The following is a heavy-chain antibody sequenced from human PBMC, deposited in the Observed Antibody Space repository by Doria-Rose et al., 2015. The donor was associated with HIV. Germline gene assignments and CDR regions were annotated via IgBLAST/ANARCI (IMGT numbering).Heavy chain of an antibody. J-gene: IGHJ3*01. CDR2: INHSGST. V-gene: IGHV4-34*01. CDR3: ARGLPELRYGAFEL. CDR1: GGSFSGYY. D-gene: IGHD1-7*01. Sequence: QVQLQESGAGLLKPSETLSRTCAVYGGSFSGYYWRWIRQSPGKGLEWIGEINHSGSTNYNPSLKRRVTMFVDTSKNQFSLKLFSVTAADTAIYYCARGLPELRYGAFELWVRGTMGPVSS.